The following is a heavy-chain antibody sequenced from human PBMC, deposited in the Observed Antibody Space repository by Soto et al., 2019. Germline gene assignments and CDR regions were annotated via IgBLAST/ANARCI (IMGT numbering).Heavy chain of an antibody. V-gene: IGHV5-51*01. Sequence: PGESLKISCKGSGYSFTSDWIGWVRQMPGKGLEWMGIIYPGDSDTRYSPSFQGQVTISADKSISTAYLQWSSLKASDTAMYYCAIRLGYCSGGSCYFDYWGQGTLVTVSS. J-gene: IGHJ4*02. D-gene: IGHD2-15*01. CDR1: GYSFTSDW. CDR2: IYPGDSDT. CDR3: AIRLGYCSGGSCYFDY.